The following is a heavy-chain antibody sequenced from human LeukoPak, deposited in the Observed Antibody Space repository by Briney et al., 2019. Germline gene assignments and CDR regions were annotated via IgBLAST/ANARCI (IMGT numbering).Heavy chain of an antibody. CDR3: ARGDPQFVHDAFDI. V-gene: IGHV3-21*01. CDR1: GFTFSSYS. D-gene: IGHD3-10*01. CDR2: ISSSSSYI. Sequence: GGSLRLSCAASGFTFSSYSMNWVRQAPGKGLEWVSSISSSSSYIYYADSVKGRFTISRDNAKNSLYLQMNSLRAEDTAVYYCARGDPQFVHDAFDIWGQGTTVTVSS. J-gene: IGHJ3*02.